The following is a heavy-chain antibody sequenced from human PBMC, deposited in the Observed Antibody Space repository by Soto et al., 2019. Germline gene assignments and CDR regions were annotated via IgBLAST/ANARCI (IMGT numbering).Heavy chain of an antibody. CDR2: IYYSGST. J-gene: IGHJ4*02. D-gene: IGHD3-22*01. Sequence: PSETLSLTCTVSGGSISSGGYYWSWIRQHPGKGLEWIGYIYYSGSTYYNPSLKSRVTISVDTSKNQFSLKLSSVTAADTAVYYCARATWNYDSSGNFDYWGQGTLVTVSS. CDR3: ARATWNYDSSGNFDY. V-gene: IGHV4-31*03. CDR1: GGSISSGGYY.